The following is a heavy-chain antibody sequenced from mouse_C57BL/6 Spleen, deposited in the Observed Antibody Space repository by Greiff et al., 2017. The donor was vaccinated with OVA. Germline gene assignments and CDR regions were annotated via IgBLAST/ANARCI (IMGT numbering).Heavy chain of an antibody. Sequence: EVKLMESGGGLVKPGGSLKLSCAASGFTFSDYGMHWVRQAPEKGLEWVAYISSGSSTIYYADTVKGRFTISRDNAKNTLFLQMTSLRSEDTAMYYCARGYYSNYAFAYWGQGTLVTVSA. CDR3: ARGYYSNYAFAY. CDR1: GFTFSDYG. J-gene: IGHJ3*01. V-gene: IGHV5-17*01. CDR2: ISSGSSTI. D-gene: IGHD2-5*01.